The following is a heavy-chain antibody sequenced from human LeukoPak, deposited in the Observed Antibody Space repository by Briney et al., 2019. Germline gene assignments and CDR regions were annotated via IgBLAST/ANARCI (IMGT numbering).Heavy chain of an antibody. CDR3: AKTSGYRRFDP. V-gene: IGHV3-23*01. CDR2: ISAGGGTT. D-gene: IGHD5-12*01. CDR1: GFTFSSYA. Sequence: GGSLRLSCAASGFTFSSYAMSWVRQAPGKGLDWVSGISAGGGTTYYADSVKGRFTISRDNSKNTLNLQMNSLRAEDTAVYYCAKTSGYRRFDPWGQGTLVTVSS. J-gene: IGHJ5*02.